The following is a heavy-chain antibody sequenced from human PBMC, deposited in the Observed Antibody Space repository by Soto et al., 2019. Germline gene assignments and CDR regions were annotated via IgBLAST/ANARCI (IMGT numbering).Heavy chain of an antibody. J-gene: IGHJ6*04. D-gene: IGHD1-20*01. CDR2: IYYSGST. CDR1: GGSISSGDDF. Sequence: QVQLQESGPGLVKPSQTLSLTCTVSGGSISSGDDFWTWIRQPPGKGLEWIGYIYYSGSTYYNPSLKSRLTMSEDTSKNHFSLKLSSVTAADTAVYYCARERAKWKDYYYYGMDVWGEGTTVTVSS. CDR3: ARERAKWKDYYYYGMDV. V-gene: IGHV4-30-4*01.